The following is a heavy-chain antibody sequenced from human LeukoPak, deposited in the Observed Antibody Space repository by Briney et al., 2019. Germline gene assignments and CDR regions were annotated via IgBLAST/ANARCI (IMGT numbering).Heavy chain of an antibody. J-gene: IGHJ4*02. V-gene: IGHV4-39*01. CDR1: GGSITSGDYY. Sequence: PSVTLSLTCTVSGGSITSGDYYWTWIRQPPGKGLEWIGYTFYSGTTYYNPSLKSRVTISADTSKNQFSLKLSSVTAADSAMYYCARLGSSAPLYYFDYWGQGTLVTVSS. D-gene: IGHD6-19*01. CDR2: TFYSGTT. CDR3: ARLGSSAPLYYFDY.